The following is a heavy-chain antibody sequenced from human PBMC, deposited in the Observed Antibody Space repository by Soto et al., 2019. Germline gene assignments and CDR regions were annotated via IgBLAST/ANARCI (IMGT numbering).Heavy chain of an antibody. Sequence: SETLSLTCPVSGGSISSDYGTWIRQPPGERLEWIGYIYYNGNTNYNSSLKSRVTISIDTSKNQFSLKLNSVTAADTAVYFCARLAYTSGFTFDYWGRGTLVTVSS. CDR3: ARLAYTSGFTFDY. J-gene: IGHJ4*02. CDR2: IYYNGNT. D-gene: IGHD5-18*01. CDR1: GGSISSDY. V-gene: IGHV4-59*01.